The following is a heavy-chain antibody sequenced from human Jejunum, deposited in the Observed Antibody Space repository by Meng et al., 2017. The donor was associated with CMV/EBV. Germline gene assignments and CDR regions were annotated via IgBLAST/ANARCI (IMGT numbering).Heavy chain of an antibody. V-gene: IGHV3-74*01. Sequence: NTYWMQGVRQAPGKGLVWVSRIDSDGSSTTYADSVKGRFTISRDNAKNTLYLQMNSLRAEDTAVYYCAGEGYCISTGCYTSDAFDIWGQGTMVTVSS. CDR2: IDSDGSST. CDR3: AGEGYCISTGCYTSDAFDI. D-gene: IGHD2-2*02. CDR1: NTYW. J-gene: IGHJ3*02.